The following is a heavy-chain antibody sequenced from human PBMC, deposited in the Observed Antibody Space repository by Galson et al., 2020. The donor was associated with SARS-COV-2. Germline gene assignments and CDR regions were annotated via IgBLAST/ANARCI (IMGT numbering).Heavy chain of an antibody. V-gene: IGHV3-7*01. J-gene: IGHJ6*02. CDR1: GFTFSSYW. D-gene: IGHD2-2*01. Sequence: GGSLRLSCAASGFTFSSYWMSWVRQAPGKGLEWVANIKQDGSEKYYVDSVKGRFTISRDNAKNSLYLQMNSLRAEDTAVYYCARDSKDICSSTSRPYYYGMDVWGQGTTVTVSS. CDR2: IKQDGSEK. CDR3: ARDSKDICSSTSRPYYYGMDV.